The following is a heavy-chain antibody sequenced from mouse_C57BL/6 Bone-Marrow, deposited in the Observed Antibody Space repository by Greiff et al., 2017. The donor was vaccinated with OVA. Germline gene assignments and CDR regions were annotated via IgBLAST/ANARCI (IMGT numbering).Heavy chain of an antibody. V-gene: IGHV5-16*01. Sequence: EVQLVESEGGLVQPGSSMKLSCTASGFTFSDYYMAWVRQVPEKGLEWVANINYDGSSTYYLDSLKSRFIISRDNAKNILYLQMSSLKSEDTATYYCARDQDYSNPYWYVDVWGTGTTVTVSS. CDR2: INYDGSST. CDR3: ARDQDYSNPYWYVDV. D-gene: IGHD2-5*01. J-gene: IGHJ1*03. CDR1: GFTFSDYY.